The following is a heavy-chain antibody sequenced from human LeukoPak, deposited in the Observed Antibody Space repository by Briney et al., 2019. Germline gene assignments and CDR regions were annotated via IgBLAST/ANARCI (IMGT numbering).Heavy chain of an antibody. D-gene: IGHD2-8*01. V-gene: IGHV3-30*02. CDR1: GFTFSSYG. J-gene: IGHJ6*03. CDR2: IRYDGSNK. CDR3: AKDRCSNGVGCYYYYMDV. Sequence: PWGSLRLSCAASGFTFSSYGMHWVRQAPGKGPECVAFIRYDGSNKYYADSVKGRFTISRDNSKNILYLQMNSLRAEDTAVYYCAKDRCSNGVGCYYYYMDVWGKGTTVTISS.